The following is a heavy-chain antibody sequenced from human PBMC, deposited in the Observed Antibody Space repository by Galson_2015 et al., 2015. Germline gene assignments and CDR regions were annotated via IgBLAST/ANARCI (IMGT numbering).Heavy chain of an antibody. CDR1: GGSFSDYY. V-gene: IGHV4-34*01. CDR3: ARDEVGAFDI. Sequence: SETLSLTCAVYGGSFSDYYWIWIRQPPGKRLEWIGEISHSGSTNYNPSLKSRVSISLDTSKNQFSLKLSSVTAADTAVYYCARDEVGAFDIWGQGTMVIVSS. J-gene: IGHJ3*02. CDR2: ISHSGST.